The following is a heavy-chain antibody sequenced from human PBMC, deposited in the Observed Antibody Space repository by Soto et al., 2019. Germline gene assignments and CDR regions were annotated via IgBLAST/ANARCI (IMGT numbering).Heavy chain of an antibody. D-gene: IGHD3-9*01. CDR3: AKLIPNYDILTGYYFDY. CDR2: ISGSGGST. Sequence: GESLKISCAASGFTFSSYAMSWVRQAPGKGLEWVSAISGSGGSTYYADSVKGRFTISRDNSKNTLYLQMNSLRAEDTAVYYCAKLIPNYDILTGYYFDYWGQGTLVTVSS. CDR1: GFTFSSYA. J-gene: IGHJ4*02. V-gene: IGHV3-23*01.